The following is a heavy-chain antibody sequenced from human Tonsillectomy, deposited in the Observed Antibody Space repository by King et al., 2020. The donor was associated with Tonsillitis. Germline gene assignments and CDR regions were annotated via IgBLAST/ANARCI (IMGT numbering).Heavy chain of an antibody. CDR3: ARGNYGDYKAPDAFDI. J-gene: IGHJ3*02. CDR2: IYRRGSP. D-gene: IGHD4-17*01. CDR1: GGSISSGGHS. V-gene: IGHV4-30-2*01. Sequence: LQLQESGSGLVKPSQTLSLTCAVSGGSISSGGHSWSWIPQPPGKGLEWSGYIYRRGSPYYNPSLHRRFTISLSSSKNQFSLKLSAVTAADTAVYFCARGNYGDYKAPDAFDIWGQGTMVTVSS.